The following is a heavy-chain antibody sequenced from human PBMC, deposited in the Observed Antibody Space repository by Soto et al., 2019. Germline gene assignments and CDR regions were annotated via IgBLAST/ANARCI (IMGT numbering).Heavy chain of an antibody. CDR1: GFTFSSYG. Sequence: QVQLVESGGGVVQPGRSLRLSCAASGFTFSSYGMHWVRQAPGKGLEWVAVISYDGSNKNYADSVKGRFTISRDNSKNTLYLQMNSLRAEDTAVYYCAKDRSTVTSVGWYFDLWGRGTLVTVSS. CDR2: ISYDGSNK. CDR3: AKDRSTVTSVGWYFDL. J-gene: IGHJ2*01. D-gene: IGHD4-17*01. V-gene: IGHV3-30*18.